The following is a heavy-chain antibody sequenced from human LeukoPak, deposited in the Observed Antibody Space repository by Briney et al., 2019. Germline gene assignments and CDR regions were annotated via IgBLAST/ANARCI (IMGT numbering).Heavy chain of an antibody. J-gene: IGHJ4*02. V-gene: IGHV3-48*03. CDR3: ARDYGGVMFDY. CDR2: ISGSGSTK. CDR1: GFTFSRFE. D-gene: IGHD4-23*01. Sequence: QPGGSLRLSCAASGFTFSRFEMNWVRQGPGKGLERVSYISGSGSTKYYAETAKGRFTISRDNGKNSLYLQMNSLRAEDTAVYYCARDYGGVMFDYWGQGTLVTVSS.